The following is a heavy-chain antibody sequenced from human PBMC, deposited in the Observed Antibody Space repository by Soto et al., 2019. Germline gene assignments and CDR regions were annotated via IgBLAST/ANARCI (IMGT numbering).Heavy chain of an antibody. CDR3: ARGSRGVVYAMVGASFDP. CDR1: GGSISSYY. Sequence: PSETLSLTCTVSGGSISSYYWSWIRQPPGKGLEWIGYIYYSGSTNYNPSLKSRVTISVDTSKNQFSLKLSSVTAADTAVYYCARGSRGVVYAMVGASFDPWGQGTLVTVSS. D-gene: IGHD2-8*02. J-gene: IGHJ5*02. V-gene: IGHV4-59*01. CDR2: IYYSGST.